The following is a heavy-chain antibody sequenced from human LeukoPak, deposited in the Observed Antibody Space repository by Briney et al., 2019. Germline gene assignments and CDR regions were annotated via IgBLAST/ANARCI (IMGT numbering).Heavy chain of an antibody. CDR2: ISGDGGST. J-gene: IGHJ3*02. CDR1: GFTFDDYA. CDR3: ASRITMVRGAAGAFDI. V-gene: IGHV3-43*02. Sequence: GGSLSLSRVASGFTFDDYAMHWVRQAPGKGLEWVSLISGDGGSTYYADSVKGRFTISRDNSKNSLYLQMNSLRTEDTALYYCASRITMVRGAAGAFDIWGQGTMLTVSS. D-gene: IGHD3-10*01.